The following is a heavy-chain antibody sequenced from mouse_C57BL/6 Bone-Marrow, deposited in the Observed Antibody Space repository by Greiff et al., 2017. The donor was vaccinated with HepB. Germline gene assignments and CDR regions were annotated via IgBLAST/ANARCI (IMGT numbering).Heavy chain of an antibody. CDR2: ILPGSGST. CDR1: GYTFTGYW. CDR3: ARRGYYYGSRRYFDY. J-gene: IGHJ2*01. Sequence: VQLQQSGAELMKPGASEKLSCKATGYTFTGYWIEWVKQRPGHGLEWIGEILPGSGSTNYNEKFKGKATFTADTSSNTAYMQLSSLTTEDSAIYYCARRGYYYGSRRYFDYWGQGTTLTVSS. V-gene: IGHV1-9*01. D-gene: IGHD1-1*01.